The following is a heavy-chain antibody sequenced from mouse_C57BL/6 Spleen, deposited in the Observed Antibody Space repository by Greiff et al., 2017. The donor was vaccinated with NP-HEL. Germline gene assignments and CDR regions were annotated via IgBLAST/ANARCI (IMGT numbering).Heavy chain of an antibody. CDR1: GYTFTSYG. D-gene: IGHD1-1*01. Sequence: VQLQQSGAELARPGASVKLSCKASGYTFTSYGISWVKQRTGQGLEWIGEIYPRSGNTYYNEKFKGKATLTADKSSSTAYMELRSLTSEDSAVYLCARRVYGSSSYAMDYWGQGTSVTVSS. CDR3: ARRVYGSSSYAMDY. J-gene: IGHJ4*01. CDR2: IYPRSGNT. V-gene: IGHV1-81*01.